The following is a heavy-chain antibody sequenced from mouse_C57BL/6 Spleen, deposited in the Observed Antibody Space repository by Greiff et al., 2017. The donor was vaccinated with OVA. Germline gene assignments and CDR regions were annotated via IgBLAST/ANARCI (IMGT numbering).Heavy chain of an antibody. V-gene: IGHV1-80*01. Sequence: VQLQQSGAELVKPGASVKISCKASGYAFSSYWMNWVKQRPGKGLEWIGQIYPGDGDTNYNGKFKGKATLTADKSSSTAYMQLSSLTSEDSAVDFCARFYDYDEGLNYWGQGTTLTVSS. CDR2: IYPGDGDT. CDR1: GYAFSSYW. D-gene: IGHD2-4*01. CDR3: ARFYDYDEGLNY. J-gene: IGHJ2*01.